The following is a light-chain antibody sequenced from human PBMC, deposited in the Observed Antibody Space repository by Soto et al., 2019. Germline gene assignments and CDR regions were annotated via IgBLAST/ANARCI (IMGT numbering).Light chain of an antibody. V-gene: IGKV3-11*01. J-gene: IGKJ5*01. CDR3: QQRNSWPPTFT. CDR1: QSVGSF. Sequence: EIVLTQSPATLSLSPGERATLSCRASQSVGSFLAWYQQKPGQAPRLLIYDTSIRATGIPARFSGSGSGTDFTLTISSLEPEDVAVYYCQQRNSWPPTFTFGQGTRLEMK. CDR2: DTS.